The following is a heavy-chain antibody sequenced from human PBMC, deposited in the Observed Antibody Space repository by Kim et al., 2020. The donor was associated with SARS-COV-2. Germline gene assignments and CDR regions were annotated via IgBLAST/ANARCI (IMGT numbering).Heavy chain of an antibody. CDR2: IIPIFGTA. CDR3: AILYPYCSGGSCRSDRPDY. V-gene: IGHV1-69*13. Sequence: SVKVSCKASGGTFSSYAISWVRQAPGQGLEWMGGIIPIFGTANYAQKFQGRVTITADESTSTAYMELSSLRSEDTAVYYCAILYPYCSGGSCRSDRPDYWGQGTLVTVSS. CDR1: GGTFSSYA. D-gene: IGHD2-15*01. J-gene: IGHJ4*02.